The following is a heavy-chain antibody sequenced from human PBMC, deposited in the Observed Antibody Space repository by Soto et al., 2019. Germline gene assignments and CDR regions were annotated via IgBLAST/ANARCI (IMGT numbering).Heavy chain of an antibody. D-gene: IGHD3-22*01. V-gene: IGHV3-30*03. CDR3: FTLVEAYYYDGSGSV. CDR2: ISYDGSNT. J-gene: IGHJ4*02. CDR1: GFTFSSYG. Sequence: QVQLVESGGVVVQPGRSLRLSCAASGFTFSSYGMHVVRQAPGKGLAWVAVISYDGSNTYYADSVKCRFTISRANPKNSLYLQMNSLRADVTGEYYCFTLVEAYYYDGSGSVWGQGTLVTVSS.